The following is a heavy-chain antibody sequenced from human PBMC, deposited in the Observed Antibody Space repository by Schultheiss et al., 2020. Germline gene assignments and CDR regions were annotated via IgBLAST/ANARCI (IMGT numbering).Heavy chain of an antibody. CDR2: INPNSGGT. V-gene: IGHV1-2*02. Sequence: ASVKVSCKASGYTFTGYYMHWVRQAPGQGLEWMGWINPNSGGTNYAQKLQGRVTMTTDTSTSTAYMELRSLRSDDTAVYYCARDYDYVWGSYHPGGYWGQGTLVNVSS. J-gene: IGHJ4*02. CDR1: GYTFTGYY. D-gene: IGHD3-16*02. CDR3: ARDYDYVWGSYHPGGY.